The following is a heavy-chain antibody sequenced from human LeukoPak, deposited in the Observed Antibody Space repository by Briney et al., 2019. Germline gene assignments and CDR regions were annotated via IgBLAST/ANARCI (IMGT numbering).Heavy chain of an antibody. Sequence: GASVTVSFKSSGYTFTIYDINWVRQAPGQGLEWMGWMNPNSGNTGYAQKFQGRVTISRNTSITTSYMELSSLRSDDTAVYHCAIQTSVTTGSRYFDLWGRGTLVTVSS. CDR2: MNPNSGNT. D-gene: IGHD4-17*01. J-gene: IGHJ2*01. V-gene: IGHV1-8*03. CDR1: GYTFTIYD. CDR3: AIQTSVTTGSRYFDL.